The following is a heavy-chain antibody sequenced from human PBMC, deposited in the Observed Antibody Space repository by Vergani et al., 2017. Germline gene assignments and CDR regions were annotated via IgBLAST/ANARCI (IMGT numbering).Heavy chain of an antibody. CDR3: ARDTGYSGYDDY. CDR1: GYTFTSYD. V-gene: IGHV1-8*01. CDR2: MNPNSGNT. Sequence: QVQLVQSGAEVKKPGASVKVSCKASGYTFTSYDINWVRQATGQGLEWMGWMNPNSGNTGYAQKFQGRVTMTRDTSTSTVYMELSSLRSEDTAVYYCARDTGYSGYDDYWGQGTLVTVSS. J-gene: IGHJ4*02. D-gene: IGHD5-12*01.